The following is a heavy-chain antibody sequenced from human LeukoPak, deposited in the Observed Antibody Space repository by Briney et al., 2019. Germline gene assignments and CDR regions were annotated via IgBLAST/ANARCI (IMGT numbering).Heavy chain of an antibody. CDR1: GGSFSGYY. D-gene: IGHD2-15*01. V-gene: IGHV4-34*01. CDR2: INHSGST. CDR3: ARGPRPRYCSGGSCSYRGYYYGMDV. J-gene: IGHJ6*02. Sequence: PSETLSLTRAVYGGSFSGYYWSWIRQPPGKGLEWIGEINHSGSTNYNPSLKSRVTISVDTSKNQFSLKLSSVTAADTAVYYCARGPRPRYCSGGSCSYRGYYYGMDVWGQGTTVTVSS.